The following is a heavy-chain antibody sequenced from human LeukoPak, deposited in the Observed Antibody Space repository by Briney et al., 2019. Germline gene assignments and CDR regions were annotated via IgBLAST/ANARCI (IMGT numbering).Heavy chain of an antibody. D-gene: IGHD2-2*03. CDR3: ARGPDGYCSSASCHHYFDH. CDR1: SESLSGYS. Sequence: SETLSLTCADYSESLSGYSYIWIRQSPGKGVDWVGKINHSGSTKYNPSLKSRVTISIDTSKNQFSLKLNSLTAADTGVYYCARGPDGYCSSASCHHYFDHWGQGTLVSVSS. CDR2: INHSGST. J-gene: IGHJ4*02. V-gene: IGHV4-34*01.